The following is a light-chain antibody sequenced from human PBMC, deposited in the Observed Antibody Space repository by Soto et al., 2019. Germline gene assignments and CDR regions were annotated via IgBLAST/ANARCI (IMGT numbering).Light chain of an antibody. J-gene: IGKJ1*01. V-gene: IGKV3-20*01. CDR1: QSVSSSY. Sequence: EIVLTQSPGTLSLSPGERATLSCRASQSVSSSYLAWYQQKPSQAPRLLIYGASSRATGIPDRFSGRGSGTDFNLTISRLEPEDFAVYYCEQYGSSPWTFGQGTKVESK. CDR2: GAS. CDR3: EQYGSSPWT.